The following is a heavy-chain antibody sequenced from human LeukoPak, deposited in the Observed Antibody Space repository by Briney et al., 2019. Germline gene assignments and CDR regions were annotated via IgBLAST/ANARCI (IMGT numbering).Heavy chain of an antibody. CDR3: ARDQCSGGSCYRNWFDP. D-gene: IGHD2-15*01. V-gene: IGHV6-1*01. CDR2: TYYRSKWYN. J-gene: IGHJ5*02. CDR1: GDSVSSNSAA. Sequence: SQTLSLTCAISGDSVSSNSAAWNWIRQSPSRGLEWLGRTYYRSKWYNDYAVSVKSRITINPDTSKNQFSLQLTSVTPEDTAVYYCARDQCSGGSCYRNWFDPWGQGTLVTVSS.